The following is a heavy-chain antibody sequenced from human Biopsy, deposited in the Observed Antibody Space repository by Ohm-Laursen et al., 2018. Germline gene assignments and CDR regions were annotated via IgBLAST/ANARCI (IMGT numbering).Heavy chain of an antibody. CDR3: ASGGQWPKPYLRYFDP. CDR1: GVSINGGRYY. J-gene: IGHJ5*02. D-gene: IGHD6-19*01. Sequence: TLSLTCTVSGVSINGGRYYWNWIRHHPGKGLEWIGNIFYSANTYYNPSLKSRVTISVDTSKNQFSLKLSSVTAADTAVYYCASGGQWPKPYLRYFDPWGQGTLVTVPS. V-gene: IGHV4-31*03. CDR2: IFYSANT.